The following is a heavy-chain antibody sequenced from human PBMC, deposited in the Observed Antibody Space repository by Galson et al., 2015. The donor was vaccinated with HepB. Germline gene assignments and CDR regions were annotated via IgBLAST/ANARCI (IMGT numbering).Heavy chain of an antibody. D-gene: IGHD3-22*01. CDR3: ARENYYDSSGYYSWYFDL. J-gene: IGHJ2*01. CDR1: GGTFSIYT. V-gene: IGHV1-69*04. CDR2: IIPILGIA. Sequence: SVKVSCKASGGTFSIYTISWVRQAPGQGLEWMGRIIPILGIANYAQKFQGRVTITADKSTSTAYMELSSLRSEDTAVYYCARENYYDSSGYYSWYFDLWGRGTLVTVSS.